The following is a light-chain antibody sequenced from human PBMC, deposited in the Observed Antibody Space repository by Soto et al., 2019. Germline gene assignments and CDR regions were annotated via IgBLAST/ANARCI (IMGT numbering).Light chain of an antibody. CDR2: GNS. V-gene: IGLV1-40*01. Sequence: QSVLTQPPSVSGAPGQRVSISGTGSSSNVGAGYDVHWYQQLPGTAPKLHIYGNSNRPSGVPDRFSGSKSGTSASLAITGLQAEDEADYYCQSYDSSLSGSVFGGGTQLTVL. J-gene: IGLJ3*02. CDR3: QSYDSSLSGSV. CDR1: SSNVGAGYD.